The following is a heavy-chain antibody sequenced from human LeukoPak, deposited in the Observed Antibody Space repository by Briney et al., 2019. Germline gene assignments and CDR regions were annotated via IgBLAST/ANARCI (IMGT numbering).Heavy chain of an antibody. CDR1: GGSISSYY. Sequence: SETLSLTCPVAGGSISSYYWSWIRQPPGKGLEWIGYIQYNGHTNHNPSLKSRVSISVDTSKNQFSLRLSSVTAADTAVYYCARGSSRLIDYWGQGILVTVSS. D-gene: IGHD3-10*01. CDR3: ARGSSRLIDY. V-gene: IGHV4-59*01. CDR2: IQYNGHT. J-gene: IGHJ4*02.